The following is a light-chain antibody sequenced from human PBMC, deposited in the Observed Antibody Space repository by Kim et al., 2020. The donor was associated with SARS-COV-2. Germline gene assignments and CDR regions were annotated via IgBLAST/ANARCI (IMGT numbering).Light chain of an antibody. CDR3: SSYTSSSTLDV. Sequence: QSITISCTGTSSEVGGYNYVSWYQQHPGKAPKLMIYDVSNRPSGVSNRFSGSKSGNTASLTISGLQAEDEADYYCSSYTSSSTLDVFGTGTKVTVL. CDR1: SSEVGGYNY. CDR2: DVS. J-gene: IGLJ1*01. V-gene: IGLV2-14*03.